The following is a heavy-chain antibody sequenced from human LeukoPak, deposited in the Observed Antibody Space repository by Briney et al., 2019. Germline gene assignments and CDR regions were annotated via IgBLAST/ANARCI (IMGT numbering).Heavy chain of an antibody. CDR1: GFTFSSYS. Sequence: GGSLRLSCAASGFTFSSYSMNWVRQAPGRGLEWVSSISSSSSYIYYADSVKGRFTISRDNAKNSLYLQMNSLRAEDTAVYYCARDGVVVAANDYWGQGTLVTVSS. V-gene: IGHV3-21*01. J-gene: IGHJ4*02. CDR2: ISSSSSYI. CDR3: ARDGVVVAANDY. D-gene: IGHD2-15*01.